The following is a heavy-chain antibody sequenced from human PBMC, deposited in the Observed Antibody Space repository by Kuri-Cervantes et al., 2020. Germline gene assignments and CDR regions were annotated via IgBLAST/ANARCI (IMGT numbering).Heavy chain of an antibody. CDR1: GYTFTDYY. D-gene: IGHD6-6*01. CDR2: INPNSGGT. CDR3: ASAEGIAARPLAY. V-gene: IGHV1-2*02. Sequence: ASVKVSCKASGYTFTDYYIHWVRQAPGQGLEWMGWINPNSGGTNYAQKFQGRVTMTRDTSISTAYMELSRLRSDDTAVYYCASAEGIAARPLAYWGQGTLVTVSS. J-gene: IGHJ4*02.